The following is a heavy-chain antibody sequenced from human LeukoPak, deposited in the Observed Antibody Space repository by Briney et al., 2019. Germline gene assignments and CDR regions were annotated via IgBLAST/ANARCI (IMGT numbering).Heavy chain of an antibody. CDR2: ISSSGRTI. J-gene: IGHJ4*02. V-gene: IGHV3-11*01. CDR1: GFTFSDYY. Sequence: GGSLRLSCAASGFTFSDYYMSWIRQAPGKGLEWVSYISSSGRTIYYADSVKGRFTISRDNAKNSLYLQMNSLRAEDTAVYYCARDRFDDVRYSKYYFDYWGQGTLVTVSS. D-gene: IGHD5-18*01. CDR3: ARDRFDDVRYSKYYFDY.